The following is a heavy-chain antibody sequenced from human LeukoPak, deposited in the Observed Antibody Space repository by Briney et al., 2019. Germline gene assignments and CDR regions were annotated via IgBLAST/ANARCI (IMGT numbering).Heavy chain of an antibody. J-gene: IGHJ4*02. D-gene: IGHD5-18*01. Sequence: SETLSLTCSVDGGSCSGYYWRWHRQPQGQGREWVGETNYSGSTNYHPSHKRRATISVDTSKNQFSLKRSSVTAADTAVYYCARGLGYSYGYLRFDYWGQGTLVTVSS. CDR2: TNYSGST. CDR1: GGSCSGYY. CDR3: ARGLGYSYGYLRFDY. V-gene: IGHV4-34*01.